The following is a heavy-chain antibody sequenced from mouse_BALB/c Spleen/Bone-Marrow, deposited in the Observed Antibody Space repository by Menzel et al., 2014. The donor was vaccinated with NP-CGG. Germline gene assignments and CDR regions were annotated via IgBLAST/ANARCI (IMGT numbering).Heavy chain of an antibody. CDR1: GYTFTSYY. D-gene: IGHD1-1*01. CDR2: IYPGNVNT. CDR3: ARWVVGRDYAMDY. J-gene: IGHJ4*01. Sequence: LVESGPELVKPGASVMISCKASGYTFTSYYIHWVKQRPGQGLEWIGWIYPGNVNTKYNEKFKGKATLTADKSSSTAYMQLSSLTSEDSAVYFCARWVVGRDYAMDYWGQGTSVTVSS. V-gene: IGHV1S56*01.